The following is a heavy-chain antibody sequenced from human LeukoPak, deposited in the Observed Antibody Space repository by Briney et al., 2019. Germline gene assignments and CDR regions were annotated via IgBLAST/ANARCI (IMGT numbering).Heavy chain of an antibody. J-gene: IGHJ4*02. Sequence: GGSLRLSCAASGFTFSRYGMHWVRQAPGKGLEWVTAISYDGSNKYYADSVKGRFTISRDNSKNTLYLQMNSLRAEDTAVYYCAKVRWGSDNALDSWGQGTLVTGSS. D-gene: IGHD3-16*01. CDR1: GFTFSRYG. CDR3: AKVRWGSDNALDS. V-gene: IGHV3-30*04. CDR2: ISYDGSNK.